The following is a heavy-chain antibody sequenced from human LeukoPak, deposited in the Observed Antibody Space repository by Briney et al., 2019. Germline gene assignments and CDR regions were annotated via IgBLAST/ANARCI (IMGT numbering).Heavy chain of an antibody. CDR3: ARRTYYYDSSGPARGYFQH. D-gene: IGHD3-22*01. V-gene: IGHV4-34*01. Sequence: PSETLSLTCAVYGGSFSGYYWSWIRQPPGKGLEWIGEINHSGSTNYNPSLKSRVTISVDTSKNQFSLKLSSVTAADTAVYYCARRTYYYDSSGPARGYFQHWGQGTLVTVSS. J-gene: IGHJ1*01. CDR2: INHSGST. CDR1: GGSFSGYY.